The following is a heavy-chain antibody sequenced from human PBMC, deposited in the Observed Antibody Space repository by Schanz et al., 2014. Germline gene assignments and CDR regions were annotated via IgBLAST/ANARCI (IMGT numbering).Heavy chain of an antibody. CDR3: ARGASRDYFAMDV. CDR1: GFTFSDFY. V-gene: IGHV3-11*06. J-gene: IGHJ6*02. Sequence: QVQLVDSGGGLVKPGGSLRLSCAASGFTFSDFYMTWIRQAPGKGLEWVSYISGESYYITYADSVKGRFTISRDNAKNSLYLQMNSLRAEDTAVYYCARGASRDYFAMDVWGQGTTVTVSS. CDR2: ISGESYYI.